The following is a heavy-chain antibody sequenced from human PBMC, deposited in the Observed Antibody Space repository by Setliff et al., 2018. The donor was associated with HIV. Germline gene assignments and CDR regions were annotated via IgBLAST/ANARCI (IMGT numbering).Heavy chain of an antibody. D-gene: IGHD5-18*01. J-gene: IGHJ4*02. CDR3: ARSIQTALDY. CDR1: GYTFTDYA. V-gene: IGHV1-3*01. Sequence: ASVKVSCKASGYTFTDYAMHWVRQAPGQRLEWMGWLNAGNGNTKYPQKFQGRVTITRDTSASTASMELSSLRSEDTAVYYCARSIQTALDYWGQGTLVTVSS. CDR2: LNAGNGNT.